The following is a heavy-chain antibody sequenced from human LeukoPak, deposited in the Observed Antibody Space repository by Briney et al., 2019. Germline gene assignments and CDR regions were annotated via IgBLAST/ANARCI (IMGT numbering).Heavy chain of an antibody. V-gene: IGHV3-53*01. CDR1: GFTVSSNY. J-gene: IGHJ4*02. CDR3: ARASGSYAAYFDY. D-gene: IGHD1-26*01. Sequence: GGPLRLSCAASGFTVSSNYMNWVRKAPGKGLEWVSVIYSGGSTYYADSVKGRFTISRDNSKNTLYLQMNSLRAEDTAVYYCARASGSYAAYFDYWGQGTLVTVSS. CDR2: IYSGGST.